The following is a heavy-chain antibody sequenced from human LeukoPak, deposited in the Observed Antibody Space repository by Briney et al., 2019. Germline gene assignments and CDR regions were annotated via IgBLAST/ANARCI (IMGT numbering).Heavy chain of an antibody. CDR1: GFSLSSYA. D-gene: IGHD1-26*01. V-gene: IGHV3-23*01. J-gene: IGHJ4*02. CDR3: AKDRSKGSYGDEFDF. Sequence: GGSLRLSCTVSGFSLSSYALSWVRRAPGKGLEWVSATSSSDAGKYYADSVKGRFTISRDNSRNTLYLQMNSLRAEDTAVYYCAKDRSKGSYGDEFDFWGQGTLVTVSS. CDR2: TSSSDAGK.